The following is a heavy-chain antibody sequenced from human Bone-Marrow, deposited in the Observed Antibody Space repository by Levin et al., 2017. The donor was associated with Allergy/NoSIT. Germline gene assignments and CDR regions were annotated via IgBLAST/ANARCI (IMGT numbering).Heavy chain of an antibody. V-gene: IGHV3-20*01. CDR2: INWNGDST. Sequence: QAGGSLRLSCAASGFTFDDYGMSWVRQGPGKGLEWVSGINWNGDSTGYADSVKGRFTISRDNAKNSLYLQMNSLRAEDTALYHCVRYHYDTSGYQLGAFDIWGQGTMVTVSS. D-gene: IGHD3-22*01. CDR3: VRYHYDTSGYQLGAFDI. CDR1: GFTFDDYG. J-gene: IGHJ3*02.